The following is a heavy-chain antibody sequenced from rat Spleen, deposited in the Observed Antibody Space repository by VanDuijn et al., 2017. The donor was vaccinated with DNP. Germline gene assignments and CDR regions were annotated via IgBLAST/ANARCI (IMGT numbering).Heavy chain of an antibody. CDR1: GLTFSDYD. CDR3: ATNPYSADYRGY. J-gene: IGHJ2*01. Sequence: EVQLVKSGGGLVQPGRSLKLSCEASGLTFSDYDMAWVRQAPMKGLEWVASITPSGGGTFYRDSVKGRFTISRDNTKSTLYLRMDSLKFEDTATYYCATNPYSADYRGYWGQGVMVTVSS. D-gene: IGHD1-6*01. V-gene: IGHV5-25*01. CDR2: ITPSGGGT.